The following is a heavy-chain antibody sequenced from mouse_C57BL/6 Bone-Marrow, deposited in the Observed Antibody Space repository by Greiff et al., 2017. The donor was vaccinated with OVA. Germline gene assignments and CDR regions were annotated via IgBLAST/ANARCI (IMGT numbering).Heavy chain of an antibody. CDR3: ARGISGNYRFDY. V-gene: IGHV1-26*01. CDR1: GYTFTDYY. Sequence: VQLKQSGPELVKPGASVKISCKASGYTFTDYYMNWVKQSHGKSLEWIGDINPNNGGTSYNQKFKGKATLTVDKSSSTAYMELRSLTSEDSAVYYCARGISGNYRFDYWGQGTTLTVSS. D-gene: IGHD2-1*01. J-gene: IGHJ2*01. CDR2: INPNNGGT.